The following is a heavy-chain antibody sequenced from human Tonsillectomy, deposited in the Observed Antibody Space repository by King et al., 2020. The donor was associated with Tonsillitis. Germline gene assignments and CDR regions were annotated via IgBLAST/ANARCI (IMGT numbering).Heavy chain of an antibody. CDR1: GGSISTYY. CDR3: ARVAGTYGGFGQLYFDY. CDR2: IYYSEST. V-gene: IGHV4-59*01. D-gene: IGHD2-8*01. J-gene: IGHJ4*02. Sequence: VQLQESGPGLVKPSETLSLTCTVSGGSISTYYWSWIRQTPGKGLEWIGYIYYSESTNYNPSLKSRVTISLDTSKNQFSLKLSSVTAPETAVYYCARVAGTYGGFGQLYFDYWGQGTLVTVSS.